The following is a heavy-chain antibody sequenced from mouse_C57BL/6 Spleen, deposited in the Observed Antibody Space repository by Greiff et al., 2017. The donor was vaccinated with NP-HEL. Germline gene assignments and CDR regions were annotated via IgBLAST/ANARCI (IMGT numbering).Heavy chain of an antibody. CDR2: INPSSGYT. J-gene: IGHJ2*01. D-gene: IGHD2-1*01. V-gene: IGHV1-7*01. Sequence: VQLQQSGAELAKPGASVKLSCKASGYTFTSYWMHWVKQRPGQGLEWIGYINPSSGYTKYNQKFKDKVTLTADKSSSTAYMELSSLTYGDSAVYYCARPVTRASDYWGQGTTLTLAS. CDR3: ARPVTRASDY. CDR1: GYTFTSYW.